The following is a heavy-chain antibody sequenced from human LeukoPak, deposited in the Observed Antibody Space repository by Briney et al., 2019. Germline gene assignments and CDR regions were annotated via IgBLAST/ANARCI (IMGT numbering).Heavy chain of an antibody. V-gene: IGHV3-15*01. CDR2: IKSKTDVGTR. CDR1: GFTFSDAW. Sequence: GGSLTLSCAASGFTFSDAWMSWVRQAPGKGLEWVGRIKSKTDVGTRDFAALVKDRFIISRDDSKKTVYLQMASLKTEDTAVYYCAAGTGLSDFDYWGQGTLVTVSS. D-gene: IGHD3/OR15-3a*01. J-gene: IGHJ4*02. CDR3: AAGTGLSDFDY.